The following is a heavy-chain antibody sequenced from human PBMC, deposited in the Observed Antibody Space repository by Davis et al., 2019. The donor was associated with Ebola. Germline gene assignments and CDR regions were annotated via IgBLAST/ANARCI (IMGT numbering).Heavy chain of an antibody. CDR3: ASQSSSRNYYYYYGMDV. Sequence: SETLSLTCTVSGGSISSYYWSWIRQPPGKGLEWIGYIYYSGSTNYNPSLKSRVTISVDTSKNQFSLKLSSVTAADTAVYYCASQSSSRNYYYYYGMDVWGQGTTVTVSS. J-gene: IGHJ6*02. CDR2: IYYSGST. D-gene: IGHD6-6*01. CDR1: GGSISSYY. V-gene: IGHV4-59*08.